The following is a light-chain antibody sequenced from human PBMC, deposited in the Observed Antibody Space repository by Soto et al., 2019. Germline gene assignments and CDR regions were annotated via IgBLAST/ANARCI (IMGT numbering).Light chain of an antibody. CDR3: SSYTSSSTYVV. CDR1: SSDVGGYNY. Sequence: QSALTQPASVSGSPGQSITISCTGTSSDVGGYNYVSWYQQHPGKAPQLIIYDVANRPSGVSNRFSGSKSGNTASLIISGLQAEDEADYYCSSYTSSSTYVVFGGGTKLTVL. J-gene: IGLJ2*01. CDR2: DVA. V-gene: IGLV2-14*03.